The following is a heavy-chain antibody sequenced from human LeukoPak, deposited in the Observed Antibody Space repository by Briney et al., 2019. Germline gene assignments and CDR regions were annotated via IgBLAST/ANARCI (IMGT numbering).Heavy chain of an antibody. J-gene: IGHJ4*02. CDR2: MNPNSGNT. Sequence: ASVKVSCKASGYTFTSYDINWVRQATGQGLEWMGWMNPNSGNTGYAQKFQGRVTMTRNTSISTAYVELSSLRSEDTAVYYCARGLREANYYDSSGYPERLYYFDYWGQGTLVTVSS. D-gene: IGHD3-22*01. CDR3: ARGLREANYYDSSGYPERLYYFDY. V-gene: IGHV1-8*01. CDR1: GYTFTSYD.